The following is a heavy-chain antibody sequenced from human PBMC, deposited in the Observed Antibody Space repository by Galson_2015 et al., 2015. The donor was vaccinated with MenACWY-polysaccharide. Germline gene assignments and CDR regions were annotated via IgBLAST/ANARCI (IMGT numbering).Heavy chain of an antibody. CDR3: ARESHHDSSGYPDY. J-gene: IGHJ4*02. Sequence: SLRLSCAGSGFVFSSSWMHWVRQAPGKELVWVSRINIDGSVTNYADSVKGRFTISRDNAKNTLYLQMNSLRAEDTALYYCARESHHDSSGYPDYWGQGTLVTVSS. CDR2: INIDGSVT. D-gene: IGHD3-22*01. CDR1: GFVFSSSW. V-gene: IGHV3-74*01.